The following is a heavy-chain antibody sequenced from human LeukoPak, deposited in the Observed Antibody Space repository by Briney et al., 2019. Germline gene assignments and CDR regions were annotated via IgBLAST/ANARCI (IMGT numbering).Heavy chain of an antibody. D-gene: IGHD7-27*01. Sequence: GGSLRLSCAASGFTFSSYGMHWVRQAPGKGLEWVAVIWYDGSNKYYADSVKGRFTISRDNSKNTLYLQMNSLRAEDTAVYYCAREAPPTGGPHFDYWGQGTLVTVSS. CDR2: IWYDGSNK. CDR1: GFTFSSYG. CDR3: AREAPPTGGPHFDY. V-gene: IGHV3-33*01. J-gene: IGHJ4*02.